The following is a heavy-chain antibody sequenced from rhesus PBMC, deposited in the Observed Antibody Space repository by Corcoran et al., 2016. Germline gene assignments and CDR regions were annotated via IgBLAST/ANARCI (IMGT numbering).Heavy chain of an antibody. CDR3: ARNRGYGYFDL. J-gene: IGHJ2*01. CDR1: GGSISSNY. V-gene: IGHV4-160*01. CDR2: IDGSGGST. Sequence: QVQLQESGPGLVKPSETLSLTCAVSGGSISSNYWSWIRQPPGTGLEWIGRIDGSGGSTDYNPTLKRRDTIATDTTKKQFSLKLSSVTAADTAGYYCARNRGYGYFDLWGPGTPITISS.